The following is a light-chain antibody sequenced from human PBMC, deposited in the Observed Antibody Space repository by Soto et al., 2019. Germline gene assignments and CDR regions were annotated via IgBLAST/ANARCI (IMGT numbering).Light chain of an antibody. Sequence: QSVLTQPASVSGSPGQSITISCTGTSNDVGAYKYVSWYQQHPGKAPKVMIYDVSYRPSWVSNRFSGSKSGNTAYLTISGLRAEDEAVYYCASYTGSIYVFGPGTKVTVL. J-gene: IGLJ1*01. CDR1: SNDVGAYKY. V-gene: IGLV2-14*03. CDR3: ASYTGSIYV. CDR2: DVS.